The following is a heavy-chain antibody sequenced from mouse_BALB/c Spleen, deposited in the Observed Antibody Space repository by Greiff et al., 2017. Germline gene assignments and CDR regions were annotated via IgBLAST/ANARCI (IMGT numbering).Heavy chain of an antibody. Sequence: EVKLMESGGDLVKPGGSLKLSCAASGFTFSSYGMSWVRQTPDKRLEWVATISSGGSYTYYPDSVKGRFTISRDNAKNTLYLQMSSLKSEDTAMYYCARQGTTWFAYWGQGTLVTVSA. D-gene: IGHD2-14*01. CDR1: GFTFSSYG. CDR3: ARQGTTWFAY. J-gene: IGHJ3*01. V-gene: IGHV5-6*01. CDR2: ISSGGSYT.